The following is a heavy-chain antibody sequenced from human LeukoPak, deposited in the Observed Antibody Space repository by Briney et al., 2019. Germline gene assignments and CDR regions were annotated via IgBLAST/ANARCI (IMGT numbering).Heavy chain of an antibody. D-gene: IGHD3-22*01. CDR1: GYTFTSYG. J-gene: IGHJ5*02. V-gene: IGHV1-18*01. CDR2: ISAYNGNT. Sequence: ASVKVSCKPSGYTFTSYGISWVRQAPGQGLEWMGWISAYNGNTNYAQKLQGRVTITTDTSTSTAYMELRSLRSDDTAVYYCARAQRITMIVVWFDPWGQGTLVTVSS. CDR3: ARAQRITMIVVWFDP.